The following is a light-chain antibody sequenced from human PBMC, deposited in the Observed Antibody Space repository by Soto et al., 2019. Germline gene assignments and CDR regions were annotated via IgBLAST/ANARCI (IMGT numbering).Light chain of an antibody. CDR2: GAS. CDR1: QSVSSR. V-gene: IGKV3-15*01. CDR3: QHRYNWPYT. Sequence: EIVMTQSPSTLSVSPGERVTLSCRASQSVSSRLAWYQQKPGQSPRLLIYGASTRATGIPARFSGSGSGTDFTLIISSLEPEDSAVYYCQHRYNWPYTFGQGTRLEIK. J-gene: IGKJ5*01.